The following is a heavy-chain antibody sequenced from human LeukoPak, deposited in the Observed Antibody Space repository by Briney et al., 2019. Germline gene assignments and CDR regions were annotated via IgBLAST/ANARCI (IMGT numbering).Heavy chain of an antibody. Sequence: GESLKISCTGSGNDFTNYWIAWVRQMPGKGLESMEIIYPGDSDTRYSPFFQGQVAISADKSISTAYLQWSSLKASDTAMYYCARHRAIGSSRWFDPWGQGTLVTVSS. CDR1: GNDFTNYW. D-gene: IGHD2-2*01. V-gene: IGHV5-51*01. CDR3: ARHRAIGSSRWFDP. J-gene: IGHJ5*02. CDR2: IYPGDSDT.